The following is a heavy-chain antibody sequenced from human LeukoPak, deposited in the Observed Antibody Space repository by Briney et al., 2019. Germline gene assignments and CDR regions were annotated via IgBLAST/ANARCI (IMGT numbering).Heavy chain of an antibody. Sequence: GGSLRLSCAASGFTFSSYGMHWVRQAPGKGLEWVAVIWYDGSNKYYADSVKGRFTISRDNSKNTLYLQMNSLRAEDTAVYYCARDQWHLWGSLSPHYYGMDVWGQGTTVTVSS. CDR1: GFTFSSYG. CDR2: IWYDGSNK. V-gene: IGHV3-33*01. J-gene: IGHJ6*02. D-gene: IGHD3-16*01. CDR3: ARDQWHLWGSLSPHYYGMDV.